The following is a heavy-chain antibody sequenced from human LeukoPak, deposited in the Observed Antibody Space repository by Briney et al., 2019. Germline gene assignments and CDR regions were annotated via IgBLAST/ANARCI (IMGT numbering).Heavy chain of an antibody. CDR1: GGSISSYY. CDR2: ISYSGTT. D-gene: IGHD5-12*01. Sequence: PSETLSLTCTVSGGSISSYYWSWIRQPPGKGLEWVGYISYSGTTNYNPSLKSRVTISIVTSRNHFSLKLNSVTAADTAMYYCARHSSGYDPYFDYWGQGILVTVSS. CDR3: ARHSSGYDPYFDY. V-gene: IGHV4-59*08. J-gene: IGHJ4*02.